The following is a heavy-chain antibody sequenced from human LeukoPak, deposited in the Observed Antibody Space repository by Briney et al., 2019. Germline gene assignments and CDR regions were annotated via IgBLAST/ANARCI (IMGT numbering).Heavy chain of an antibody. D-gene: IGHD3-22*01. CDR2: ISAYNGNT. J-gene: IGHJ4*02. V-gene: IGHV1-18*01. CDR1: GYTFSSYG. Sequence: ASVKVSCKASGYTFSSYGISWVRQAPGQGLEWVGWISAYNGNTNYAQKLQGRLTMTTVTSTSTAYMDLRSLRSDDTAVYYCARGPPGYYYESSSYYPDDYWGQGTLVTVSS. CDR3: ARGPPGYYYESSSYYPDDY.